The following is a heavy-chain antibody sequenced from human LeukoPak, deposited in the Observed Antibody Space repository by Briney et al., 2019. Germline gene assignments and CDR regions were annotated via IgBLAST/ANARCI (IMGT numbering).Heavy chain of an antibody. J-gene: IGHJ3*02. CDR1: GFTFSSYS. D-gene: IGHD3-3*01. CDR3: ARGMTILGVTSWAAFDDAFDI. CDR2: ISSSSSYI. V-gene: IGHV3-21*04. Sequence: TGGSLRLSCAASGFTFSSYSMNWVRQAPGKGLEWVSSISSSSSYIYYADSVKGRFTISRDNARNSLFLQMNSLRADDTAVYYCARGMTILGVTSWAAFDDAFDIWGQGTMVTVSS.